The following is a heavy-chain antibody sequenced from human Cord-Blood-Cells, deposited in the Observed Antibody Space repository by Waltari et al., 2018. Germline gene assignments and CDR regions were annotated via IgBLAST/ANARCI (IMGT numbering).Heavy chain of an antibody. CDR2: VYPSGST. Sequence: QVQLQESGPGLVKPSGTLSLTCAVSGGSISSSNWWSWVRQPPGKGLEWIGEVYPSGSTNSNPSLKSRGTISVDKSKNQVSLKLSSVTAADTAVYYCARDVYSSSWYWFDPWGQGTLVTVSS. CDR3: ARDVYSSSWYWFDP. V-gene: IGHV4-4*02. D-gene: IGHD6-13*01. J-gene: IGHJ5*02. CDR1: GGSISSSNW.